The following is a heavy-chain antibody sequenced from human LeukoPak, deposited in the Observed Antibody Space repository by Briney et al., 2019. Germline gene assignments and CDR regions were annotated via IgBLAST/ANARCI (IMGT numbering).Heavy chain of an antibody. CDR1: GFTVSSNY. CDR3: ARETYYYDSSGYYPYFDY. Sequence: GGSLRLSCAASGFTVSSNYMSWVRQAPGKGLEWVSVIYSGGSTYYADSVKGRFTISRDNSKNTLYLQMNCLRAEDTAVYYCARETYYYDSSGYYPYFDYWGQGTLVTVSS. V-gene: IGHV3-53*01. D-gene: IGHD3-22*01. CDR2: IYSGGST. J-gene: IGHJ4*02.